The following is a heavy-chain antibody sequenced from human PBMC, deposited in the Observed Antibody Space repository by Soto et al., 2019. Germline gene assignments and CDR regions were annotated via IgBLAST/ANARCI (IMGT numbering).Heavy chain of an antibody. CDR3: AQGYCSSTSCSPYYYYGMDV. D-gene: IGHD2-2*01. V-gene: IGHV4-31*03. CDR1: GGSISSGGYY. J-gene: IGHJ6*02. CDR2: IYYSGST. Sequence: SETLSLTCTVSGGSISSGGYYWTWIRQHPGKGLEWIWYIYYSGSTYYNPSLKSRVTISVDTSKNQFSLKLSSVTAADTAVYYCAQGYCSSTSCSPYYYYGMDVWGQGTTVTVSS.